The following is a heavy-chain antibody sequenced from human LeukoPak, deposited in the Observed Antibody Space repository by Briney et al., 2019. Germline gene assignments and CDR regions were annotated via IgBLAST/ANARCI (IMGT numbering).Heavy chain of an antibody. D-gene: IGHD3-22*01. Sequence: ASVKVSCKASGYTFTSYGISWVRQAPGQGLEWMGWISAYDGNTNYAQKLQGRVTVTTDTSTSTAYMELRSLRSDDTAVYYCARIYDSSGYYYAPFDYWGQGTLVTVSS. CDR2: ISAYDGNT. CDR3: ARIYDSSGYYYAPFDY. V-gene: IGHV1-18*01. J-gene: IGHJ4*02. CDR1: GYTFTSYG.